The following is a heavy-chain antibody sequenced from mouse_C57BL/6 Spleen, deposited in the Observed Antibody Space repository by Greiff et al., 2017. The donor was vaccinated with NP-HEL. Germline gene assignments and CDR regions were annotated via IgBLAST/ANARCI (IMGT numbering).Heavy chain of an antibody. CDR2: IYPRSGNT. CDR1: GYTFTSYG. D-gene: IGHD2-4*01. Sequence: VKLMESGAELARPGASVKLSCKASGYTFTSYGISWVKQRTGQGLEWIGEIYPRSGNTYYNEKFKGKATLNADKSSSTAYLELRSLTSEDSAVYFCARDYGEGFAYWGQGTLVTVSA. CDR3: ARDYGEGFAY. V-gene: IGHV1-81*01. J-gene: IGHJ3*01.